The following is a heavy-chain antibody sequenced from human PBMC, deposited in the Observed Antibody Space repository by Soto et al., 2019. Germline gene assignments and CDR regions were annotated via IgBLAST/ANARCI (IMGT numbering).Heavy chain of an antibody. CDR1: GFTFSSYC. D-gene: IGHD6-19*01. Sequence: EVQLLESGGGLVQPGGSLRLSCAASGFTFSSYCMNWVRQAPGKGLEWVSAISGSSSSTYYTDSVKGRFTISRDNSKNTLYLQMNSLRAEDRAVYYCAREYSRAWKIVCFWGQGTLVTVSS. V-gene: IGHV3-23*01. J-gene: IGHJ4*02. CDR2: ISGSSSST. CDR3: AREYSRAWKIVCF.